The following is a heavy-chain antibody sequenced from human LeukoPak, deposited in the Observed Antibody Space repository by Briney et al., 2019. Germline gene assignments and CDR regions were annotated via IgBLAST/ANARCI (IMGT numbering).Heavy chain of an antibody. D-gene: IGHD2-2*01. CDR1: GFTFTGHY. J-gene: IGHJ4*02. V-gene: IGHV1-2*02. CDR2: IGPRNSAA. CDR3: AREGSDQLSKDFDY. Sequence: PRASVKVSCKSSGFTFTGHYIHWVRQATGQGLEWMGYIGPRNSAASYAEKFQGRVTMTRDTSLSTAYMELSRLTSDDTAVYYCAREGSDQLSKDFDYWGQGTLVTVSS.